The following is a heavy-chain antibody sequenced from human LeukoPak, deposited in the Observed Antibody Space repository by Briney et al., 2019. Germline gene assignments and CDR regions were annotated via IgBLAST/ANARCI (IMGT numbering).Heavy chain of an antibody. CDR2: INPNSGGT. J-gene: IGHJ4*02. V-gene: IGHV1-2*02. D-gene: IGHD3-16*02. CDR3: ARRSPRMITFGGVIVTLSFDY. CDR1: GYTFTGYD. Sequence: ASVKVSCKASGYTFTGYDMHWVRQAPGQGLEWMGWINPNSGGTNYAQKFQGRVTMTRDTSISTAYMELSRLRSDDTAVYYCARRSPRMITFGGVIVTLSFDYWGQGTLVTVSS.